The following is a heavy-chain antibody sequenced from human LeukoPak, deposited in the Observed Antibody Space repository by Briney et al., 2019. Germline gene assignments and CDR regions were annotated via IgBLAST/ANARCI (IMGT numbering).Heavy chain of an antibody. Sequence: PSETLSLTCTVSGGSISSYYWSWIRQPPGKGLEWIGYIYYSGSTNYNPSLKGRVTISIDTSKNQFSLKLNSVTAADTAVYYCARGGTVTSFLYWGQGTLVTVSS. J-gene: IGHJ4*02. D-gene: IGHD4-17*01. V-gene: IGHV4-59*01. CDR1: GGSISSYY. CDR3: ARGGTVTSFLY. CDR2: IYYSGST.